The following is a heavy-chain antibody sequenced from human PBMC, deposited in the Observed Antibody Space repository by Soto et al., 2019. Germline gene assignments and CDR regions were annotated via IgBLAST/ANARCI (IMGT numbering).Heavy chain of an antibody. J-gene: IGHJ4*02. V-gene: IGHV3-15*01. CDR2: IKSKTDGGTT. CDR3: VTDRLV. D-gene: IGHD2-2*01. Sequence: EVQLVESGGGLVKPGGSLRLSCAASGFTFTNAWMNWVRQAPGKGLESIGRIKSKTDGGTTDYTAPVKGRFIISRDDSKNTLFLQMSSLQIEDTAVYYYVTDRLVWGQGTLVTVFS. CDR1: GFTFTNAW.